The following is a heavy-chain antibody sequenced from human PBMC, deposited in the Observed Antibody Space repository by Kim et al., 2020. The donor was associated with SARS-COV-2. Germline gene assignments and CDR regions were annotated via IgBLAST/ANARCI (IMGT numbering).Heavy chain of an antibody. J-gene: IGHJ3*02. CDR3: ARVGVMIGGAFDI. V-gene: IGHV4-59*13. Sequence: SETLSLTCTVSGGSISSYYWSWIRQPPGKGLEWIGYIYYSGSTNYNPSLKSRVTISVDTSKNQFSLKLSSVTAADTAVYYCARVGVMIGGAFDIWGQGTMVTVSS. D-gene: IGHD3-22*01. CDR2: IYYSGST. CDR1: GGSISSYY.